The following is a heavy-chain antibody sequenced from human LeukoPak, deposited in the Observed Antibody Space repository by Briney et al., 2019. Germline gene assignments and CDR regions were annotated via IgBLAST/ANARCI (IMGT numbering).Heavy chain of an antibody. J-gene: IGHJ3*02. Sequence: ASVKVSCKASGYTFTGYYMHWVRQAPGQGLEWMGWINPNSGGTNYAQKFQGRVTMTRDTSISTAYMELSSLRSEDTAVYYCARHDQYSSSWYYGAFDIWGQGTMVTVSS. CDR3: ARHDQYSSSWYYGAFDI. D-gene: IGHD6-13*01. CDR2: INPNSGGT. V-gene: IGHV1-2*02. CDR1: GYTFTGYY.